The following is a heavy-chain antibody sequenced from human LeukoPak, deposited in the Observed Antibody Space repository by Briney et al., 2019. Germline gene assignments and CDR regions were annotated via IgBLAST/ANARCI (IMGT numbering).Heavy chain of an antibody. V-gene: IGHV3-49*03. CDR2: IRSKAYGVTT. Sequence: PGGSLRLSYSASGFTFGDYGMSWFRQAPGKGLEWVGFIRSKAYGVTTEYAASVKGRFTISRDDSKSIAYLQMNSLKSEDTAVYYCTRDPSHYYDSSGYYYNWGQGTLVTVSS. J-gene: IGHJ4*02. CDR3: TRDPSHYYDSSGYYYN. D-gene: IGHD3-22*01. CDR1: GFTFGDYG.